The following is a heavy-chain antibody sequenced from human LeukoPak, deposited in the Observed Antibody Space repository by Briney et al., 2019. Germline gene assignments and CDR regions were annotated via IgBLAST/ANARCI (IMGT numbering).Heavy chain of an antibody. CDR2: VYSGGTT. Sequence: GGSLRLSCAPSGPTARGNHMSCVRQAPEKGLNWVSIVYSGGTTFYADSVKGLFTLYRDNSKNTLYLQMNALRAEHTTVYYCARDAGYGCSPDAFDICGGKRIVTLSS. D-gene: IGHD4-23*01. CDR3: ARDAGYGCSPDAFDI. J-gene: IGHJ3*02. V-gene: IGHV3-53*01. CDR1: GPTARGNH.